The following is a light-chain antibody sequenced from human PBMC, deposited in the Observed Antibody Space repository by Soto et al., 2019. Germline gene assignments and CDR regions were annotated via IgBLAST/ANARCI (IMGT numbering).Light chain of an antibody. V-gene: IGKV3-11*01. Sequence: EIVLTQSPATLSLSPGERATLSCRASQSVSSYLAWYQQKPGQAPRLLIYDASNRVTGIPARFSGSGSGTDFTLTISSLEPEDFAVYYSQQRSNWPPITFGKGTRLE. CDR1: QSVSSY. CDR3: QQRSNWPPIT. J-gene: IGKJ5*01. CDR2: DAS.